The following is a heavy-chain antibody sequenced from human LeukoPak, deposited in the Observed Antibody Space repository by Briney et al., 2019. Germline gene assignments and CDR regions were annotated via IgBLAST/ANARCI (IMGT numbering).Heavy chain of an antibody. J-gene: IGHJ4*02. V-gene: IGHV3-23*01. CDR1: GFTFNSYA. Sequence: PGGSLRLSCAASGFTFNSYAMSWVRQAPGKGLEWVSGMSSSGDSTYHADSVKGRFTISRDNSKNTLYLQMNSLRAEDTAVYYCARTRVGMGSPYYFDYWGQGTLVTVSS. CDR2: MSSSGDST. D-gene: IGHD1-14*01. CDR3: ARTRVGMGSPYYFDY.